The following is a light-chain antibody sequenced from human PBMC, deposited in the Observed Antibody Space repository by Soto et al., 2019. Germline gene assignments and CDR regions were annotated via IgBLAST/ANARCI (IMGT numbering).Light chain of an antibody. CDR2: DVG. Sequence: LPQPPSCPGPLENPTTSSCPGPSINVGGYNSVSWYQHHPGKAPKLILYDVGDRPSGVSYRFSGSKSGNTASLTISGLQAADEADYFCSSFTSSMTNVFGSGTKVTVL. CDR3: SSFTSSMTNV. CDR1: SINVGGYNS. V-gene: IGLV2-14*03. J-gene: IGLJ1*01.